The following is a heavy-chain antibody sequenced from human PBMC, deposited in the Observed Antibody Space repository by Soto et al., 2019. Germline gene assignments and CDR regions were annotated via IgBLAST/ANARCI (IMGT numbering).Heavy chain of an antibody. CDR1: GGSISSSTHY. Sequence: SETLSHNCPVSGGSISSSTHYCGWIRQPPGKGLEWIGSIYYSGSTYYNPSLKSRVTISVDTSKNQFSLKLSSVTAADTAVYYCARLTADYGDAYDIWGQGTMVT. V-gene: IGHV4-39*01. J-gene: IGHJ3*02. CDR2: IYYSGST. D-gene: IGHD4-17*01. CDR3: ARLTADYGDAYDI.